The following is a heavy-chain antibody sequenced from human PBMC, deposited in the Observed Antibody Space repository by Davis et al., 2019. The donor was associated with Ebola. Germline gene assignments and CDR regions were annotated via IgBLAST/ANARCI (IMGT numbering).Heavy chain of an antibody. CDR1: GGSISRGGSY. Sequence: PSETLSLTCTVSGGSISRGGSYWTWIRQHPGKGLEWIGYIYYSGSTYYKPSLKSRVTISLDTSKNQFSLNLYSVTAEDTAVYYCARENPFFGSGSYPRGYYMDVWGKGTTVTVSS. J-gene: IGHJ6*03. CDR3: ARENPFFGSGSYPRGYYMDV. CDR2: IYYSGST. V-gene: IGHV4-31*03. D-gene: IGHD3-10*01.